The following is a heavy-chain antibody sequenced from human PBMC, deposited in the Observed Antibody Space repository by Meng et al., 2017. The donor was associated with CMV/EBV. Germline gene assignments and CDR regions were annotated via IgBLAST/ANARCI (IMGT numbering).Heavy chain of an antibody. D-gene: IGHD6-19*01. V-gene: IGHV3-9*01. CDR3: AKASSWSMGRGYKWFDP. Sequence: GGLLRPSCAASGFTFDDYAMHWVRQAPGKGLEWVPGISWNSGSVGYADSVKGRFTISRDNAKNSLYLQMNSLRTEDTALYYCAKASSWSMGRGYKWFDPWGQGTLVTVSS. CDR2: ISWNSGSV. J-gene: IGHJ5*02. CDR1: GFTFDDYA.